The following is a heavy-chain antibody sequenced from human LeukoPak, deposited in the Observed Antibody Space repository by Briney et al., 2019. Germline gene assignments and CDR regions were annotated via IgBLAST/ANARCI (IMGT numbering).Heavy chain of an antibody. D-gene: IGHD3-16*01. J-gene: IGHJ6*02. CDR1: GYRFTSYW. CDR2: IDSSDSYT. Sequence: GESLKISCKGSGYRFTSYWITWVRQMPGKGREWMGRIDSSDSYTNYSPSFQGHVTISADKSISTAYLQWSSLKASDTAMYYCARGLDYPTGLLYYGMDVWGQGTTVTVSS. CDR3: ARGLDYPTGLLYYGMDV. V-gene: IGHV5-10-1*01.